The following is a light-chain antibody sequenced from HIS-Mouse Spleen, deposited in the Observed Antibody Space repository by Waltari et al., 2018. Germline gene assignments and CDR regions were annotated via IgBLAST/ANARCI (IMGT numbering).Light chain of an antibody. Sequence: EIVMTQSPATLSVSPGERATLSCRASQSVSSTLAWYQQKPGQAPRLLIYGASTRATGIPARFRGSGSGTEFTLTISSLQSEDFAVYYCQQYNNWPTLETFGQGTKVEIK. CDR2: GAS. V-gene: IGKV3-15*01. CDR1: QSVSST. J-gene: IGKJ1*01. CDR3: QQYNNWPTLET.